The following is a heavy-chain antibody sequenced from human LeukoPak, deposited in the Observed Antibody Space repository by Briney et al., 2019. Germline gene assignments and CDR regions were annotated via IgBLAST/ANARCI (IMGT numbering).Heavy chain of an antibody. V-gene: IGHV4-61*01. J-gene: IGHJ5*02. CDR3: ARYYIGYCATTYCYIGGFDP. Sequence: SETLSLTCTVSGGSVSSGNYYWSWIRQPPGKGLEWIGYIYYGGGTNYNPSLKSRVTISLDTSKNQFSLKMRSATAADTAVYYCARYYIGYCATTYCYIGGFDPWGQGTLATVSA. CDR1: GGSVSSGNYY. CDR2: IYYGGGT. D-gene: IGHD2-2*02.